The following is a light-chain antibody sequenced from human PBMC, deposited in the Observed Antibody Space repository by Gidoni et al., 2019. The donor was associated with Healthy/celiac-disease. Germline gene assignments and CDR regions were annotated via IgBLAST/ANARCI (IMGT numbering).Light chain of an antibody. Sequence: AIQLTQSPSSLSASVGDRVTITCRASQGIRNDLGWYQQKPGKAPKLLIYAASSLQSGVPSRFSGSGSGTDFTLTISSLQPEDFATYYCLQDYNYPPTFGQXTKVEIK. V-gene: IGKV1-6*01. J-gene: IGKJ1*01. CDR1: QGIRND. CDR2: AAS. CDR3: LQDYNYPPT.